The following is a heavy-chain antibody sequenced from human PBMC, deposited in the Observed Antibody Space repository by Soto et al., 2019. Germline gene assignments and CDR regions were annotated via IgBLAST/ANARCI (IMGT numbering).Heavy chain of an antibody. CDR2: INPNSGGT. CDR1: GYTFTGYY. Sequence: GASLKVSCKASGYTFTGYYMHWVRQAPGQGLEWMGWINPNSGGTNYAQKFQGRVTMTRDTSISTAYMELSRLRSDDTAVYYCARGSGSYYKYNWFDPWGQGTLVTVSS. D-gene: IGHD3-10*01. J-gene: IGHJ5*02. V-gene: IGHV1-2*02. CDR3: ARGSGSYYKYNWFDP.